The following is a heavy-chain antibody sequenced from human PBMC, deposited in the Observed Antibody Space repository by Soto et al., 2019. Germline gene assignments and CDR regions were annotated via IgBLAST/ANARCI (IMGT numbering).Heavy chain of an antibody. Sequence: ASVKVSCKASGGTFSSYAISWVRQAPGQGLEWMGGIIPIFGTANYAQKFQGRVTITADESTSTAYMELSSLRSEDTAVYYCARAVGLRFLEWLIYGMDVWGQGTTVTVSS. CDR3: ARAVGLRFLEWLIYGMDV. CDR2: IIPIFGTA. CDR1: GGTFSSYA. D-gene: IGHD3-3*01. J-gene: IGHJ6*02. V-gene: IGHV1-69*13.